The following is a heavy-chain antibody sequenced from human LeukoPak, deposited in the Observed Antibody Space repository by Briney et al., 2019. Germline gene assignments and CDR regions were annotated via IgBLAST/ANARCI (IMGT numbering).Heavy chain of an antibody. J-gene: IGHJ4*02. V-gene: IGHV3-21*01. CDR2: ISSSSYI. Sequence: GGSLRLSCAASGXTFSSYSMNWVRQAPGRGLEWVSSISSSSYIYYADSVKGRFTISRDNAKNSLYLQMNSLRAEDTAVYYCARALPGEWELSNWGQGTLVTVSS. D-gene: IGHD1-26*01. CDR1: GXTFSSYS. CDR3: ARALPGEWELSN.